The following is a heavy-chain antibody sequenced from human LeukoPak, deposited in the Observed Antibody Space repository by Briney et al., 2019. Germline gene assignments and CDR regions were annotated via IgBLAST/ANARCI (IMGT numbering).Heavy chain of an antibody. CDR1: GFTFSSYA. CDR3: AKSVVAATDRLDY. Sequence: PGGSLRLSCAASGFTFSSYAMSWVRQAPGKGLEWVSAISGSGGSTYYADSVKGRFTISRDNSKNTLYLQMDSLRAEDTAVYYCAKSVVAATDRLDYWGQGTLVTVSS. J-gene: IGHJ4*02. D-gene: IGHD2-15*01. V-gene: IGHV3-23*01. CDR2: ISGSGGST.